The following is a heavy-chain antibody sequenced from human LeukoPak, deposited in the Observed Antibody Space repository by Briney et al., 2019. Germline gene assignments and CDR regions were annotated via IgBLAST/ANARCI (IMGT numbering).Heavy chain of an antibody. Sequence: GGALRHSCAASGFTFISYAMHGVRQAPGRGLEGVAVISYDGSNKYYADSVKGRFTISRDNSKNTLYMQMNSLRAEDTAVYNCARSRITMVRGATDYWGQGTLVTVSA. CDR2: ISYDGSNK. V-gene: IGHV3-30-3*01. J-gene: IGHJ4*02. CDR1: GFTFISYA. D-gene: IGHD3-10*01. CDR3: ARSRITMVRGATDY.